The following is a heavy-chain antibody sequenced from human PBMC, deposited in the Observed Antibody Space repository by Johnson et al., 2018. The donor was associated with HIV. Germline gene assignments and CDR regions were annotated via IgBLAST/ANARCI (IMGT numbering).Heavy chain of an antibody. CDR2: ISYDGSNK. CDR3: ARVPGGAARAGGGAFDI. D-gene: IGHD6-6*01. V-gene: IGHV3-30-3*01. CDR1: GFTFSSYA. Sequence: QVQLVESGGGVVQPGRSLRLSCAASGFTFSSYAMHWVRQAPGKGLEWVAVISYDGSNKYYADSVKGRFTISRDNSKNTLYLQMNSLRAEDTAGYYCARVPGGAARAGGGAFDIWGQGTMVTVSS. J-gene: IGHJ3*02.